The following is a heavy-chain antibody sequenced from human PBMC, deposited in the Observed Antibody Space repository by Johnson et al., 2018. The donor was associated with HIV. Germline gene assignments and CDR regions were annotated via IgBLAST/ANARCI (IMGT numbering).Heavy chain of an antibody. CDR1: GFTFSDHA. V-gene: IGHV3-30-3*02. D-gene: IGHD5-18*01. CDR2: ISYDGTNK. Sequence: VQLLESGGGVVQPGGSLRLSCAASGFTFSDHAMYWVRQAPGKGLEWVAVISYDGTNKYYADSVKCRFTISRDNSKNTVYLQMNNLRAEDTALYYCAKDKGTVMFYAFDIWGQGTMVTVSS. J-gene: IGHJ3*02. CDR3: AKDKGTVMFYAFDI.